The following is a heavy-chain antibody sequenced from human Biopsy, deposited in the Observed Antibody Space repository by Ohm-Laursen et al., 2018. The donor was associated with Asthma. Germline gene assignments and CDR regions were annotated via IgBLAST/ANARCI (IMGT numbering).Heavy chain of an antibody. D-gene: IGHD2-2*01. CDR2: LIPVLGTP. J-gene: IGHJ4*02. Sequence: SVKVSCKTSGDSFSNYAISWVRQAPGQGLEWMGGLIPVLGTPDHAQMFEGRVTITADESTSTAYMELSSLSSEDTALYYCARGPEYVRSSGALDYWGQGTLVTVSS. CDR1: GDSFSNYA. CDR3: ARGPEYVRSSGALDY. V-gene: IGHV1-69*13.